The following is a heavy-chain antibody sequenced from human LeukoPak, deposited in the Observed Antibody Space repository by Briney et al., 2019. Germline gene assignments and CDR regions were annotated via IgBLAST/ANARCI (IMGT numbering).Heavy chain of an antibody. Sequence: SVKVSCKASGGTFSSYAISWVRQAPGQGLEWMGGIIPIFGTANYAQKFQGRVTITTDESTSTAYMELSSLRSEDTAVYYCARSRYSSSWHMGIFDYWGQGTLVTVSS. CDR3: ARSRYSSSWHMGIFDY. J-gene: IGHJ4*02. CDR2: IIPIFGTA. D-gene: IGHD6-13*01. CDR1: GGTFSSYA. V-gene: IGHV1-69*05.